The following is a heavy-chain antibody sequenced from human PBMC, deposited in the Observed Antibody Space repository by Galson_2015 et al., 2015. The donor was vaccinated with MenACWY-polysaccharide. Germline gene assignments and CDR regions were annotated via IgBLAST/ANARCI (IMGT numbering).Heavy chain of an antibody. Sequence: SETLSLTCTVSGGSVSTTTYYWSWLRQPPGKGLEWIGYMSHSGRANSNPSLRSRVTISIDTSKNQFSLRLSSVTAADTAMYYCAREPTYSGSFGWFDPWGQGTLVTVSS. J-gene: IGHJ5*02. V-gene: IGHV4-61*01. CDR1: GGSVSTTTYY. CDR3: AREPTYSGSFGWFDP. CDR2: MSHSGRA. D-gene: IGHD1-26*01.